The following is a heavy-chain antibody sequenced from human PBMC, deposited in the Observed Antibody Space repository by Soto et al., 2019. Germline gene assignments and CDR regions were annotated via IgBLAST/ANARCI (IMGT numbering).Heavy chain of an antibody. V-gene: IGHV1-24*01. CDR3: ATGASDGYCSGGSCYSDAFDI. J-gene: IGHJ3*02. CDR1: GYTLTELS. D-gene: IGHD2-15*01. Sequence: GASVKVSCKVSGYTLTELSMHWVRQAPGKGLEWMGGFDPEDGETIYAQKFQGRVTMTEDTSTDTAYMELSSLRSEDTAVYYCATGASDGYCSGGSCYSDAFDIWRQRTMVTV. CDR2: FDPEDGET.